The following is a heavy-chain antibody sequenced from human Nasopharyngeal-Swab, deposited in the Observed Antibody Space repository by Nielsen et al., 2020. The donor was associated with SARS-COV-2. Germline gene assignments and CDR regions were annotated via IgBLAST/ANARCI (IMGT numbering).Heavy chain of an antibody. V-gene: IGHV3-64D*06. J-gene: IGHJ4*02. D-gene: IGHD6-13*01. Sequence: GESLKISCSASGFIFTSYAMHWVRQAPGKGLDYVSAISSNGVSTYYADSVKGRFTMSRDNSKNTLFLHMNSLRPEDTAVYYCVKGLFQSAAGPIDSWGQGTLVTVSS. CDR2: ISSNGVST. CDR3: VKGLFQSAAGPIDS. CDR1: GFIFTSYA.